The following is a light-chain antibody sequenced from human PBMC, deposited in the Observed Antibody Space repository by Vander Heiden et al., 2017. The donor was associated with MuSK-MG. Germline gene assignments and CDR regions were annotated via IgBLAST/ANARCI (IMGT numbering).Light chain of an antibody. CDR3: SAYTSSSTLVV. CDR2: DVS. Sequence: QSALTQPASVSGSPGQSTTISCTGTSRDVGGYNYVSWYQQHPCKAPQLMIYDVSNRPSGVSNRFSGSKSGNTASLTISGLQAEDEADYYCSAYTSSSTLVVFGGGTKLTVL. CDR1: SRDVGGYNY. J-gene: IGLJ2*01. V-gene: IGLV2-14*01.